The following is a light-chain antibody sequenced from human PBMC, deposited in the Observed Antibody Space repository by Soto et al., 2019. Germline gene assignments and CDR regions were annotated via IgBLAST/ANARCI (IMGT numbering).Light chain of an antibody. J-gene: IGLJ3*02. CDR3: GTWDSSLSAWV. Sequence: QSVLTQPPSVSAAPGQKVTISCSGGSSNIGNNYVAWYQQLPGAAPQLLIYDNSERPSGIPDRFSGSKSGTSATLGISGLQTGDEDDYYCGTWDSSLSAWVFGGGTKLTVL. CDR1: SSNIGNNY. V-gene: IGLV1-51*01. CDR2: DNS.